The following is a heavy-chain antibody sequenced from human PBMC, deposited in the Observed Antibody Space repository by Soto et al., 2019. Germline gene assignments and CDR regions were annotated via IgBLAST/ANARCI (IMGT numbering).Heavy chain of an antibody. CDR1: GGSFSGYY. D-gene: IGHD1-26*01. CDR2: INHSGST. Sequence: SETLSLTCAVYGGSFSGYYWSWIRQPPGKGLEWIGEINHSGSTNYNPSLKSRVTISVDTSKNQFSLKLSSVTAADTAVYYCARGVVRWELLRGYYCYGMDVWGQGTTVTVSS. CDR3: ARGVVRWELLRGYYCYGMDV. J-gene: IGHJ6*02. V-gene: IGHV4-34*01.